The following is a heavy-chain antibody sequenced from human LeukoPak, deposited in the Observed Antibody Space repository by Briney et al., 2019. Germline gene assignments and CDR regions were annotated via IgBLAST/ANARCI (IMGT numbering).Heavy chain of an antibody. CDR3: ARSLAVTISSRFDP. J-gene: IGHJ5*02. D-gene: IGHD3-3*01. CDR1: GGTFSSYA. Sequence: SVKVSCKASGGTFSSYAISWVRQAPGQGLEWMGGIIPILGTANYAQKFQGRVTITTDESTSTAYMELSSLRSEDTAVYYCARSLAVTISSRFDPWGQGTLVTVSS. CDR2: IIPILGTA. V-gene: IGHV1-69*05.